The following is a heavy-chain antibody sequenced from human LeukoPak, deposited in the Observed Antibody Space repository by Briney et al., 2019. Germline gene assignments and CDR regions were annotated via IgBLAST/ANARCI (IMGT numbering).Heavy chain of an antibody. CDR3: ARDDGGSYDC. Sequence: GGSLRLSCAASAFTFSDYYMDWVRQTPGKGLEWLGRSRNKASSYAPEYFPSVKGRFTISRDASKNSLYLQINSLRTEDTAVYYCARDDGGSYDCWGQGTLVIVSS. CDR2: SRNKASSYAP. D-gene: IGHD3-16*01. V-gene: IGHV3-72*01. CDR1: AFTFSDYY. J-gene: IGHJ4*02.